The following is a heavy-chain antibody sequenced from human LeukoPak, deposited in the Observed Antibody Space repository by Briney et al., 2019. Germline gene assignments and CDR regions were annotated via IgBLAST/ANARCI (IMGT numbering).Heavy chain of an antibody. Sequence: PSETLSLTCSVSAGSISGHYWSWIRQPPGKGLEYIGYIYYTGGTHYNPSLKSRVTMSVDRSENQFSLRLSSVTAADTAVYFCARRSGSDSYFFDYWGQGSLVTVSS. J-gene: IGHJ4*02. CDR3: ARRSGSDSYFFDY. V-gene: IGHV4-59*11. D-gene: IGHD1-26*01. CDR2: IYYTGGT. CDR1: AGSISGHY.